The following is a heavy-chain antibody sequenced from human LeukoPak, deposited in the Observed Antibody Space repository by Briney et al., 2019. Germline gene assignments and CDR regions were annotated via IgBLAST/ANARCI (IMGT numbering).Heavy chain of an antibody. Sequence: PSETLSLTCTVSGGSISSGSYYWSWLRQPAGKGLEWIGRIYTSGSTNYNPSPKSRVTISVDTSKNQFSLKLSSVTAADTAVYYCARPGHCSGGSCYFHYWGQGTLVTVSS. CDR3: ARPGHCSGGSCYFHY. D-gene: IGHD2-15*01. J-gene: IGHJ4*02. CDR1: GGSISSGSYY. CDR2: IYTSGST. V-gene: IGHV4-61*02.